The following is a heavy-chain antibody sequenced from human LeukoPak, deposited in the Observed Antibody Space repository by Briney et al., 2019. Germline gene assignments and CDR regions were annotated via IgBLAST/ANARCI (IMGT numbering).Heavy chain of an antibody. V-gene: IGHV4-34*01. J-gene: IGHJ6*02. D-gene: IGHD7-27*01. CDR2: IYHSGST. CDR3: ARDENALGGMDV. CDR1: GGSFSDYY. Sequence: SESLSLTCAVYGGSFSDYYWSWIRQPPGKGLEWIGEIYHSGSTKYNPSLKSRVTMSVDTSKNQFSLKLSSVTAADTAVYYCARDENALGGMDVWGQGTTVTVSS.